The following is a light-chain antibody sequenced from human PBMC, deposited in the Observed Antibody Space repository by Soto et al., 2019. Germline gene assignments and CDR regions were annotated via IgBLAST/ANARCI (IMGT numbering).Light chain of an antibody. Sequence: DIVMTQSPDSLSVSLGERATINCKSSQSVLYSFDNKNQLVWYQQKPGQPPKLLIYWASTRESGVPDRFSGSGSGTDFTLTISSLQAEDVAVYYCQQYYSVPVTFGGENKLEI. V-gene: IGKV4-1*01. J-gene: IGKJ4*01. CDR3: QQYYSVPVT. CDR2: WAS. CDR1: QSVLYSFDNKNQ.